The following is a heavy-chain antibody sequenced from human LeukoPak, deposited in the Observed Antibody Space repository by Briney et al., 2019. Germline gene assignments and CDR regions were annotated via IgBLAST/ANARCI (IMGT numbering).Heavy chain of an antibody. CDR1: VGSISSYY. CDR2: IYYSGST. CDR3: ARDLGLPLGSSNNWFEP. D-gene: IGHD6-13*01. V-gene: IGHV4-59*12. J-gene: IGHJ5*02. Sequence: SVTLSLTCTVSVGSISSYYWLWIRQPPAKGLEWIGYIYYSGSTNYNPSLTSRVTISVDTSKHQFSLKLSSLTGADTAVYYGARDLGLPLGSSNNWFEPWGEGTLVTVSS.